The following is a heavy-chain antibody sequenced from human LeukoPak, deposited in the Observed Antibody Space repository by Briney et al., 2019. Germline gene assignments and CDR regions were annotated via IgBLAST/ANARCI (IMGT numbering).Heavy chain of an antibody. V-gene: IGHV4-34*01. CDR3: ARDYRLSGSYRTEAFDI. D-gene: IGHD3-16*02. CDR2: IDPNGTT. Sequence: PSETLSLTCAVYGGAFSGYSWSWIRQPPGKGLEWIGEIDPNGTTNYNPSLKSRVTLSEDTSKNQFSLNLNSVTAADTAVYYCARDYRLSGSYRTEAFDIWGQGTMVTVSS. J-gene: IGHJ3*02. CDR1: GGAFSGYS.